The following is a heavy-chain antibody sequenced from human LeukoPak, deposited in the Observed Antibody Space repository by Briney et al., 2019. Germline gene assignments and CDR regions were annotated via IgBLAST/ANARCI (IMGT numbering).Heavy chain of an antibody. CDR1: GFTFSSYW. Sequence: PGGSLRLSFAASGFTFSSYWMHWVRQAPGKGLVWVSRIATDGRGTSHADSVKGRFTISRDNAKSTLYLQMNSLRAEDTAVYFCARGLYETGTLYSDFWGQGILVTVSS. CDR3: ARGLYETGTLYSDF. CDR2: IATDGRGT. J-gene: IGHJ4*02. D-gene: IGHD3-9*01. V-gene: IGHV3-74*01.